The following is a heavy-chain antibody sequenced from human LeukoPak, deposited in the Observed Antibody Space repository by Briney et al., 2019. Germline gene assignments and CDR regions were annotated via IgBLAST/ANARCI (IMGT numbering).Heavy chain of an antibody. CDR1: GYTLTELS. D-gene: IGHD2-21*02. Sequence: ASVKVSCKVSGYTLTELSMHWVRQAPGQRLEWMGWINAGNGNTKYSQKFQGRVTITRDTSASTAYMELSSLRSEDTAVYYCASGSVTAIAPYNWFDPWGQGTLVTVSS. V-gene: IGHV1-3*01. CDR3: ASGSVTAIAPYNWFDP. J-gene: IGHJ5*02. CDR2: INAGNGNT.